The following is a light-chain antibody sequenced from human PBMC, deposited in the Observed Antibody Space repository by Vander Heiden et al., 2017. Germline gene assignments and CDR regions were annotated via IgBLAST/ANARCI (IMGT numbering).Light chain of an antibody. J-gene: IGKJ2*01. V-gene: IGKV3-20*01. CDR1: QSVSSSY. CDR3: QQYGSSPYT. Sequence: EIVLTQSPGTLSLSPGESATLSCRASQSVSSSYLAWYQQKPGKAPRLLIYGASSSDTGVPDRFSGSGSGTDFTLTISRLEPEDFAVYYCQQYGSSPYTFGQGTQLEIK. CDR2: GAS.